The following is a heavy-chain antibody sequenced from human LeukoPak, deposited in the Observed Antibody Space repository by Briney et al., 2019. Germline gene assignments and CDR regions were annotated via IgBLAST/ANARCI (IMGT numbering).Heavy chain of an antibody. Sequence: SVKVSCKASGGTFSSYAISWVRQAPGQGLEWMGGIIPIFGTANYAQKFQGRVTMTTDTSTSTAYMELRSLRSDDTAVYYCAREGYAFDIWGQGTMVTVSS. J-gene: IGHJ3*02. CDR1: GGTFSSYA. CDR2: IIPIFGTA. V-gene: IGHV1-69*05. CDR3: AREGYAFDI.